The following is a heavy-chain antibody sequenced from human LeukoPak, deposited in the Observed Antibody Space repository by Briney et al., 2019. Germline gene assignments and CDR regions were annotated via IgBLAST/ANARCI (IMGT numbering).Heavy chain of an antibody. J-gene: IGHJ4*02. D-gene: IGHD3-10*01. CDR2: ISSSSSYV. CDR3: AKDLVTGSLDY. Sequence: GGSLRLSCAASGFTFNNYSMNWVRQAPGKGLEWVSSISSSSSYVYYADSVKGRFTISRDNAKDSLYLQMNSLRAEDTAIYYCAKDLVTGSLDYWGQGTLVTVSS. V-gene: IGHV3-21*04. CDR1: GFTFNNYS.